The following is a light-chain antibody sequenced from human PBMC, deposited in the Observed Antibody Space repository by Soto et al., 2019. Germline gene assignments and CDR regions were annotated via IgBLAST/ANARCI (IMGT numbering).Light chain of an antibody. CDR1: QSVSSSY. CDR3: QQYDSSPLT. Sequence: EIVLTQSPGTLSLSPGERATLSCRASQSVSSSYLAWYQQKPGQAPRLLLYGASSRATGIPDRFSGSGSGTDFILTISRLEPEDFAVYYCQQYDSSPLTFGGGTKVEIK. J-gene: IGKJ4*01. V-gene: IGKV3-20*01. CDR2: GAS.